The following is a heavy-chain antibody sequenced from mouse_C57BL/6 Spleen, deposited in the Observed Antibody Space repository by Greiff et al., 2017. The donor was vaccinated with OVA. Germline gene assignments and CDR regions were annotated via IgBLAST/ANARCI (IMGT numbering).Heavy chain of an antibody. J-gene: IGHJ3*01. CDR1: GFSLTSYA. V-gene: IGHV2-9-1*01. D-gene: IGHD2-4*01. Sequence: VQRVESGPGLVAPSQSLSITCTVSGFSLTSYAISWVRQPPGKGLEWLGVIWTGGGTNYNSALKSRLSISKDNSKSQVFLKMNSLQTDDTARYYCARSYDYDGTASWFAYWGQGTLVTVSA. CDR3: ARSYDYDGTASWFAY. CDR2: IWTGGGT.